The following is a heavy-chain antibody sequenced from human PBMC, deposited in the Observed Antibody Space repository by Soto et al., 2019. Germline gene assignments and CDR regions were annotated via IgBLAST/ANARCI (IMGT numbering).Heavy chain of an antibody. V-gene: IGHV4-59*08. J-gene: IGHJ4*02. CDR2: IYHSGSS. Sequence: PSETLSLTCTVSGGSISRYYWSWIRQPPGKGLEWIGYIYHSGSSNYNPSLKSRVTISVDTSKNQFSLKLSSVTAADTAVYYCARRYGGNLDYWGQGTLVTVSS. D-gene: IGHD1-26*01. CDR3: ARRYGGNLDY. CDR1: GGSISRYY.